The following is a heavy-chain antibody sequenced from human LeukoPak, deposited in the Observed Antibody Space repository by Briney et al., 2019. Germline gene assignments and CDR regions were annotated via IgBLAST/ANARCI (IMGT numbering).Heavy chain of an antibody. V-gene: IGHV4-59*01. CDR1: GGSITSNY. D-gene: IGHD6-25*01. J-gene: IGHJ4*02. CDR3: ARNVGSVTDY. CDR2: ISYSGST. Sequence: MPSETLSLTCTVSGGSITSNYWNWIRQPPGKELEWIGYISYSGSTKYSPSLKSRVTMAVDTSKNQFSLKLNSVTAPETAVYYCARNVGSVTDYWGQGTLVTVSS.